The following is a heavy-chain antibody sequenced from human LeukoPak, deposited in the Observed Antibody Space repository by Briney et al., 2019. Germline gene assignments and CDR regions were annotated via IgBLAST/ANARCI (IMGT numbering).Heavy chain of an antibody. D-gene: IGHD5-24*01. CDR2: ISYDGSNK. J-gene: IGHJ4*02. CDR3: ARDSARWLQFRFDY. V-gene: IGHV3-30-3*01. CDR1: GFTFSSYA. Sequence: GGSLRLSCAASGFTFSSYAMHWVRQAPGKGLEWVAVISYDGSNKYYADSAKGRFTISRDNSKNTLYLQMNSLRAEDTAVYYCARDSARWLQFRFDYWGQGTLVTVSS.